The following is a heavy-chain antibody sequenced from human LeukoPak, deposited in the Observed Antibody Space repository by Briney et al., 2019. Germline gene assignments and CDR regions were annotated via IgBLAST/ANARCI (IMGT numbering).Heavy chain of an antibody. CDR2: IKQDGSEK. J-gene: IGHJ4*02. Sequence: GGSLRLSCAASGFTFSSYGMHWVRQAPGKGLEWVANIKQDGSEKYYVDSVKGRFTISRDNAKNSLYLQMNSLRAEDTAVYYCAKADVLLWFGELSRRYSFDFWGQGTLVTVSS. CDR1: GFTFSSYG. D-gene: IGHD3-10*01. V-gene: IGHV3-7*03. CDR3: AKADVLLWFGELSRRYSFDF.